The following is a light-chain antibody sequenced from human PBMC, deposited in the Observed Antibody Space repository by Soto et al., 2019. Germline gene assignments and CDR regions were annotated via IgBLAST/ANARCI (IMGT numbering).Light chain of an antibody. CDR1: QSISNH. V-gene: IGKV1-39*01. CDR3: QQSYSSPQT. J-gene: IGKJ1*01. Sequence: DIQVTQSPSSLSASVDDRVIITFRASQSISNHLNLYQPKPGKPPRLLIYTVSSLQNGVSSRFSGSGSGTDFTLTINSLQPQDFATYFCQQSYSSPQTFGQGTKVDIK. CDR2: TVS.